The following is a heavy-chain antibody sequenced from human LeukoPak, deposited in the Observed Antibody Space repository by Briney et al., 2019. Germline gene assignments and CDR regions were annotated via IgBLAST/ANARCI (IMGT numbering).Heavy chain of an antibody. V-gene: IGHV3-74*01. D-gene: IGHD5-18*01. CDR1: GFTFSSYW. CDR2: INSDGSST. CDR3: ARGGGYSYDPVGY. J-gene: IGHJ4*02. Sequence: GGSLRLSCAASGFTFSSYWMHWVRQAPGKGLVWVSRINSDGSSTSYADSVKGRFTISRDNAKNTLYLQMSSLRAEDTAVYYCARGGGYSYDPVGYWGQGTLVTVSS.